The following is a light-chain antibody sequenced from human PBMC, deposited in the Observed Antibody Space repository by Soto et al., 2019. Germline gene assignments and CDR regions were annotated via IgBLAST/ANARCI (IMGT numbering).Light chain of an antibody. J-gene: IGKJ4*01. V-gene: IGKV3-15*01. CDR2: FAS. Sequence: EIVMTQSPATLSVSPGERATLSCRASQRVSNYLAGYQQKPGQAPRLLIYFASTRATGIPARFSGSGSGTKFTLTISSLQSEDFAVYYCQQYNKWPLTFGGGTKVET. CDR3: QQYNKWPLT. CDR1: QRVSNY.